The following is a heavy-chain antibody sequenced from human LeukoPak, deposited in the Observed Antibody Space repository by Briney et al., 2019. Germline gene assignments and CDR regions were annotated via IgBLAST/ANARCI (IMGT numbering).Heavy chain of an antibody. J-gene: IGHJ3*02. V-gene: IGHV1-18*01. Sequence: ASEKVSCKASGYTFTSYGISWVRQAPGQGLEWMGWISAYDGNTNYAQKLQDRVTMTTDTSTSTAYMELRSLRSDDTAVYYCASRGYCSGGSCYLGLGAFDIWGQGTMVTVSS. CDR2: ISAYDGNT. CDR1: GYTFTSYG. D-gene: IGHD2-15*01. CDR3: ASRGYCSGGSCYLGLGAFDI.